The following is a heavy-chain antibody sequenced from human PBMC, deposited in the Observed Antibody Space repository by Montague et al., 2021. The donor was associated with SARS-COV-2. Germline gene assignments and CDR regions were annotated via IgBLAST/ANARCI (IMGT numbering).Heavy chain of an antibody. J-gene: IGHJ4*02. CDR3: ARNGSGRSVLAY. D-gene: IGHD3-3*01. CDR1: GDSISTDYW. Sequence: SETLSLTCVVSGDSISTDYWWSLVRLPPGKRQVRGGGIYHTGTTKYTPPLKSRVRMSVDKYWNQFSLRLTSVTAADTAIYYCARNGSGRSVLAYWGQGTLVTVSS. V-gene: IGHV4-4*02. CDR2: IYHTGTT.